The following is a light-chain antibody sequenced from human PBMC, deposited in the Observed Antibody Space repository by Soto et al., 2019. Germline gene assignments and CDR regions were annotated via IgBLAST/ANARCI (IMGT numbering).Light chain of an antibody. J-gene: IGLJ2*01. Sequence: QSALTQPASVSGSPGQSITISCTGTSSDVGAYNYVSWYQQHPGKAPKLMIFEVSDRPSGVSNRFSGSKSGNTASLTISGLQAEDEDDYYCSSYTSRNTLVFGGGTKLTVL. V-gene: IGLV2-14*01. CDR1: SSDVGAYNY. CDR3: SSYTSRNTLV. CDR2: EVS.